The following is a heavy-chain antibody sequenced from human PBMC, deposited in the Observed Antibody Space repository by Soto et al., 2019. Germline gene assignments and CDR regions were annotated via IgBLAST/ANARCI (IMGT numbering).Heavy chain of an antibody. CDR2: ISNEGRDE. J-gene: IGHJ4*02. D-gene: IGHD2-2*02. CDR3: AKGCGTGTSCYILDY. CDR1: GLTFSNYG. V-gene: IGHV3-30*18. Sequence: QVHLVESGGGVVQPGRSLRLSCEVSGLTFSNYGMHWVRQGPGKGLEWVAVISNEGRDERYADSVRGRFTISRDNSKNTLYLQISSLRAEDTAVYYCAKGCGTGTSCYILDYWGQGTLVTVSS.